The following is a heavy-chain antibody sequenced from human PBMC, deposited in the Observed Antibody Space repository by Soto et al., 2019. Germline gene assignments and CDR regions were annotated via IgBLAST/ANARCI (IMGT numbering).Heavy chain of an antibody. J-gene: IGHJ4*02. V-gene: IGHV4-59*08. CDR3: AGLYPYESSGYHLDY. D-gene: IGHD3-22*01. CDR1: GGSISSYY. CDR2: IYYSENT. Sequence: SETLSLTCTVSGGSISSYYWSWIRQPPGKGLEWIGSIYYSENTNYNPSLRSRVTISVDTSKNQFSLKLGSVTAADTAVFYCAGLYPYESSGYHLDYWSQGTLVTVSS.